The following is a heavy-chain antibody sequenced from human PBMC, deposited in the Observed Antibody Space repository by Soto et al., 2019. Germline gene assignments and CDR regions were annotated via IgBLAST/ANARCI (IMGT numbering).Heavy chain of an antibody. V-gene: IGHV4-34*01. CDR2: ISHSGST. Sequence: VQLQQWGAGLLKPSETLSLTCAVYGGSFSYYYWTWIRQTPGKGLEWIGEISHSGSTNYKPSLKSRVIISADPSKKQFSLNLTSVTAADSGVYYCARGECSSNYCFTRWALDIWGQGTVVTVSS. D-gene: IGHD2-2*01. CDR3: ARGECSSNYCFTRWALDI. J-gene: IGHJ3*02. CDR1: GGSFSYYY.